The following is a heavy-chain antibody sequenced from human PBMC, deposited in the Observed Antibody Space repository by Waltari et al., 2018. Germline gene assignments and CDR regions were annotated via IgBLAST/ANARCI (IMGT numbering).Heavy chain of an antibody. CDR2: INWQDNK. CDR3: ARIRDHSWDYGRYSGVFDI. CDR1: GFSLTTSGMC. Sequence: QVTLRESGPALVKPTQTLTLTCNFSGFSLTTSGMCVSWIRQPPGKALEWLALINWQDNKYYVTPLKTRLTISKDTSKNQVVLKMTNMDPVDTATYFCARIRDHSWDYGRYSGVFDIWGQGTAVTVSS. J-gene: IGHJ3*02. D-gene: IGHD3-10*01. V-gene: IGHV2-70*01.